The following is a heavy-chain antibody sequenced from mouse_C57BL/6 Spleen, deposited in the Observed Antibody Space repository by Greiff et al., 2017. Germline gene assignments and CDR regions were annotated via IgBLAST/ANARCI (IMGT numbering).Heavy chain of an antibody. CDR3: TRDVWDGGYFGY. V-gene: IGHV5-9-1*02. CDR2: ISSGGDYI. J-gene: IGHJ2*01. Sequence: EVQRVESGEGLVKPGGSLKLSCAASGFTFSSYAMSWVRQTPEKRLEWVAYISSGGDYIYYADTVKGRFTISRDNARNTLYLQMSSLKSEDTAMYYCTRDVWDGGYFGYWGQGTTLTVSS. D-gene: IGHD4-1*01. CDR1: GFTFSSYA.